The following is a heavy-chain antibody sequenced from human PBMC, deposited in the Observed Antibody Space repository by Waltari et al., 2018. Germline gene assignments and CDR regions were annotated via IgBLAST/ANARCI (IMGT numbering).Heavy chain of an antibody. D-gene: IGHD6-19*01. CDR3: AKDTYSSGWYRLDY. CDR1: GGSISSSSYY. J-gene: IGHJ4*02. Sequence: QLQLQESGPGLVKPSETLSLTCTVSGGSISSSSYYWGLIRQPPGKGLEWIGSIYYSGSTYYNPSLKSRVTISVDTSKNQFSLKLSSVTAADTAVYYCAKDTYSSGWYRLDYWGQGTLVTVSS. CDR2: IYYSGST. V-gene: IGHV4-39*02.